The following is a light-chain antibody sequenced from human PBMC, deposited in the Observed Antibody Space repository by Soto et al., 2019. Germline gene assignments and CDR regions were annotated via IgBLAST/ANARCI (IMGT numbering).Light chain of an antibody. CDR2: DTS. CDR1: QSVSIR. V-gene: IGKV3-15*01. CDR3: QQYSNLPPIT. J-gene: IGKJ5*01. Sequence: ETVMTQSPGTLSVSLGERATLSCRASQSVSIRLAWYHQKPGQAPRLLIYDTSTRATGIPARFRGSGSGTEFTLTISSLQSEDFAVYYCQQYSNLPPITFGQGTLLEIK.